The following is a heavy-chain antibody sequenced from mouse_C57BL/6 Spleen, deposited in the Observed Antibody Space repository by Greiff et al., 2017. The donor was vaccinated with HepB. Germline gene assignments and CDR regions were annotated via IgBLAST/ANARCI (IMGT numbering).Heavy chain of an antibody. D-gene: IGHD1-2*01. CDR2: ISYDGSN. Sequence: EVKLMESGPGLVKPSQSLSLTCSVTGYSITSGYYWNWIRQFPGNKLEWMGYISYDGSNNYNPSLKNRISITRDTSKNQFFLKLNSVTTEDTATYYCAGLLRHYYAMDYWGQGTSVTVSS. J-gene: IGHJ4*01. CDR3: AGLLRHYYAMDY. V-gene: IGHV3-6*01. CDR1: GYSITSGYY.